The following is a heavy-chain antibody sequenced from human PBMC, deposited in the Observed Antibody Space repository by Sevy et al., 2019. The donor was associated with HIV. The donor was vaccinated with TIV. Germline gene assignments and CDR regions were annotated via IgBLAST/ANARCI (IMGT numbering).Heavy chain of an antibody. V-gene: IGHV1-18*01. CDR3: ARERVYCSGGSCYRDFLDY. Sequence: ASVKVSCKASGYTFTSYGISWVRQAPGQGLEWMGWISAYNGNTNYAQMLQGRVTMTTDTSTSTAYMELRSLRSDDTAVYYCARERVYCSGGSCYRDFLDYWGQGTLVTVSS. CDR1: GYTFTSYG. J-gene: IGHJ4*02. CDR2: ISAYNGNT. D-gene: IGHD2-15*01.